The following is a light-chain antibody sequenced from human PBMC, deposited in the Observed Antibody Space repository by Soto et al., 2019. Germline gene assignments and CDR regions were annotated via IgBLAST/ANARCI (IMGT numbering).Light chain of an antibody. CDR2: EVT. CDR3: SSYAGSYTFV. Sequence: QSVLTQPASVSGSPGQSITISCTGTSSDVGFFNYVSWYQQHPGKAPKLMIYEVTNRPSGVSVRFSGSKSGNTASLTISGLQAEDEADYYCSSYAGSYTFVFGTGNKLTVL. V-gene: IGLV2-14*03. J-gene: IGLJ1*01. CDR1: SSDVGFFNY.